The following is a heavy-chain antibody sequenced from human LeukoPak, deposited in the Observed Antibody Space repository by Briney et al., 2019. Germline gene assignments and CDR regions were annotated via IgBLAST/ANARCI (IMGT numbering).Heavy chain of an antibody. V-gene: IGHV4-4*07. Sequence: SETLSLTCTVSGGSISSYYLSSIRHPAGKGLEWIGRIYSRVTTYNPSLKSRVTMSADTSRNNVSLTLNTVTAADTAVYYCARDSGTTGEVKFDPWGQGTLVTVSS. CDR2: IYSRVT. CDR3: ARDSGTTGEVKFDP. J-gene: IGHJ5*02. D-gene: IGHD3-10*01. CDR1: GGSISSYY.